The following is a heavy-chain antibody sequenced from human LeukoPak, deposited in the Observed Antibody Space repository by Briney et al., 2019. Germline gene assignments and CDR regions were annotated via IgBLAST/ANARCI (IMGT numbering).Heavy chain of an antibody. CDR2: IIPIFGKA. V-gene: IGHV1-69*05. J-gene: IGHJ4*02. CDR1: GGTFSSYA. CDR3: ARADVDTAMEADY. D-gene: IGHD5-18*01. Sequence: GASVKVSCKASGGTFSSYAISWVRQAPGQGLEWMGGIIPIFGKANYAQKLQGRVTMTTDTSTSTAYMELRSLRSDDTVVYCCARADVDTAMEADYWGQGTLVTVSS.